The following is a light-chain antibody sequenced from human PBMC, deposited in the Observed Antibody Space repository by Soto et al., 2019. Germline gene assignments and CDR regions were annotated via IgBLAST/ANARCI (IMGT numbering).Light chain of an antibody. V-gene: IGKV3-11*01. CDR3: QQRSNWPRLT. Sequence: EIVLTQSPATLSLSPGERATLCCRASQSVSSYLAWYQQKPGQAPRLLIYDASNRATGIPARFSGSWSGTDFTLTISSREPEDFAVYYCQQRSNWPRLTFGGGTKVEIK. CDR1: QSVSSY. J-gene: IGKJ4*01. CDR2: DAS.